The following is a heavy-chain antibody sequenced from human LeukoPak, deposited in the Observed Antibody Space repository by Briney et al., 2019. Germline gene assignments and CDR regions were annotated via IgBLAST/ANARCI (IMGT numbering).Heavy chain of an antibody. CDR1: GYTFTSYD. Sequence: ASVKVSCKASGYTFTSYDINWVRQATGQGLEWVGWMNPNSGNTGYAQRFQGRVTMTRNTPISTAYMELSSLRSEDTAVYYCARGGAQLRYFDWLLHTGYNWFDPWGQGTLVTVSS. D-gene: IGHD3-9*01. V-gene: IGHV1-8*01. J-gene: IGHJ5*02. CDR3: ARGGAQLRYFDWLLHTGYNWFDP. CDR2: MNPNSGNT.